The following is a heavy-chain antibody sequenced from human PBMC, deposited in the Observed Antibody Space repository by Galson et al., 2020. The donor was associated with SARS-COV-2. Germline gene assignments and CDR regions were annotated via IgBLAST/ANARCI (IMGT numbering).Heavy chain of an antibody. CDR2: IIPIFGTA. CDR3: ARDGPGLGELSFNWFDP. D-gene: IGHD3-16*02. V-gene: IGHV1-69*13. J-gene: IGHJ5*02. CDR1: GGTFSSYA. Sequence: SVKVSCKASGGTFSSYAISWVRQAPGQGLEWMGGIIPIFGTANYAQKFQGRVTITADESTSTAYMELSSLRSEDTAVYYCARDGPGLGELSFNWFDPWGQGTLVTVSS.